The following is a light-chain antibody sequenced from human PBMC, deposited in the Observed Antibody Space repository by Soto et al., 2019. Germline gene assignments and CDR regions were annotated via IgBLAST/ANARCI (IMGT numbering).Light chain of an antibody. CDR3: RSFAGSALV. J-gene: IGLJ2*01. CDR1: SSDVGEENY. CDR2: EVS. V-gene: IGLV2-8*01. Sequence: QSALTQPPSASGSPGQSVTITCSGTSSDVGEENYVSWYQQHPGKVPKLILYEVSKRPSGVPDRFSGSRSGNTASLTVSGLQDEDEADYYCRSFAGSALVFGGGTKLTVL.